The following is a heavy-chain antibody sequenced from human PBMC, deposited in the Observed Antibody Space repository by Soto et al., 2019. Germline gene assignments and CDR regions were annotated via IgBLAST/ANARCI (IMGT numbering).Heavy chain of an antibody. CDR2: IIPIFGAT. V-gene: IGHV1-69*06. CDR3: ARMGGSFLDS. Sequence: QVQLVQSGAEVKKPGSSVKVSCKASGGTFSSYAITWVRQAPGQGLDWMGEIIPIFGATNFAQKFQGRVTITADTSTTTAYMELSSLPSEDTAVYYCARMGGSFLDSWGQGTLVTVSS. J-gene: IGHJ5*01. D-gene: IGHD1-26*01. CDR1: GGTFSSYA.